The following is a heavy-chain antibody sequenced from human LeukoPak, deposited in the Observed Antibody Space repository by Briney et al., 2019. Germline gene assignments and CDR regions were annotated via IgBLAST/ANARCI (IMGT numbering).Heavy chain of an antibody. CDR1: GYTFTSYD. CDR3: ARVQSERYDIDYYYGMDV. Sequence: EASVKVSCKASGYTFTSYDIKWVRQATGQGLEWKGWMNPNSGNTGYAQKFQGRVTMTRNTSISTAYMELSSLRSEDTAVYYCARVQSERYDIDYYYGMDVWGQGTTVTVSS. CDR2: MNPNSGNT. D-gene: IGHD3-9*01. J-gene: IGHJ6*02. V-gene: IGHV1-8*01.